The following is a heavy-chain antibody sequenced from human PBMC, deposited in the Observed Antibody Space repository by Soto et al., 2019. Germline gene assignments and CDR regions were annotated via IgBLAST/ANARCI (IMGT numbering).Heavy chain of an antibody. CDR1: EDTFRNYA. V-gene: IGHV1-69*06. D-gene: IGHD2-15*01. CDR3: ARDTHSAGGWFDT. Sequence: QVELVQSGAEVKKPGSSVKVSCQASEDTFRNYAISWVRQAPGQGLEWMGGIIPIFGTANYAQKFQGRVTITADTSANTVYLELSSLRSEDTAVYYCARDTHSAGGWFDTWGRGTLVTVSS. J-gene: IGHJ5*02. CDR2: IIPIFGTA.